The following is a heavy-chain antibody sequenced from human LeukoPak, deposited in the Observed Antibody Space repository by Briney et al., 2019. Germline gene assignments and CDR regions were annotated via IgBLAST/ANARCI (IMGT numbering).Heavy chain of an antibody. J-gene: IGHJ5*02. CDR3: ASGKYRYGDNWFDP. V-gene: IGHV3-30*04. Sequence: SGGSLRLSCAASGFTFSSYHMNWVRQAPGKGLEGVAVISYDGSNKYYADSVKGRFTISRDNSKNTLYLQMNSLRAEDTAVYFCASGKYRYGDNWFDPWGQGTLVTVSS. CDR1: GFTFSSYH. CDR2: ISYDGSNK. D-gene: IGHD5-18*01.